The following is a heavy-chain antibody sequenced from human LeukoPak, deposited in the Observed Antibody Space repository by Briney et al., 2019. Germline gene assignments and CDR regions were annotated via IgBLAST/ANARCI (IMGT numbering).Heavy chain of an antibody. J-gene: IGHJ4*02. V-gene: IGHV1-18*01. D-gene: IGHD3-10*01. Sequence: ASVKVSCKASGYTFTSYGISWVRQAPGQGVEWMGWISAYNGNTNYAQKLQGRVTMTTDTSTSTAYMELRSLRSDDTAVYYCARSYYYGSGDKPNFDYWGQGTLVTVSS. CDR2: ISAYNGNT. CDR3: ARSYYYGSGDKPNFDY. CDR1: GYTFTSYG.